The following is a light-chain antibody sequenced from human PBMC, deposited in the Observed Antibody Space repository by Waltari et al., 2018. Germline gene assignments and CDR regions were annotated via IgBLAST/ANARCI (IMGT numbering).Light chain of an antibody. V-gene: IGKV4-1*01. Sequence: DIVLTQSPDSLPVSLGERATIHCKSSQTVLYSSNNRNYFAWYQQKPGQPPKLLIYWASIREAGVPDRFRGRGSWTDFTLPIGSLRTEDVAVYYRQQYYNTPPTFGQGTRLEI. CDR3: QQYYNTPPT. CDR1: QTVLYSSNNRNY. CDR2: WAS. J-gene: IGKJ2*01.